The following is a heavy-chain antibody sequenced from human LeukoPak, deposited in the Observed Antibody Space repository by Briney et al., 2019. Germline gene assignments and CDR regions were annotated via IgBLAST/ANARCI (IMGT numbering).Heavy chain of an antibody. Sequence: GASVTVSCKASGYTFTSYYMHWVRQAPGQGLEWMGIINPSGGSTSYAQKFQGRVTMTRDMSTSTVYMELSSLRSEDTAVYYCARDSYYSSSSLGFDYWGQGTLVTVSS. V-gene: IGHV1-46*01. D-gene: IGHD6-6*01. CDR2: INPSGGST. CDR3: ARDSYYSSSSLGFDY. CDR1: GYTFTSYY. J-gene: IGHJ4*02.